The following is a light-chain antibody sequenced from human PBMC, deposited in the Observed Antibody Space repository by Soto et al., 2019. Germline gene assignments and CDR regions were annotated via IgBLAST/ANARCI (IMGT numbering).Light chain of an antibody. J-gene: IGLJ1*01. CDR3: NSYGGSNNLV. Sequence: QSALTQPPSASGSPGQSVTISCTGTSSDVGGYNYVSWYQQHPGKAPKLLIYEVTKRPSGVPDRFSGSKSGNPASLTVSELQAEDEADYYCNSYGGSNNLVFGTGTKLTVL. CDR2: EVT. V-gene: IGLV2-8*01. CDR1: SSDVGGYNY.